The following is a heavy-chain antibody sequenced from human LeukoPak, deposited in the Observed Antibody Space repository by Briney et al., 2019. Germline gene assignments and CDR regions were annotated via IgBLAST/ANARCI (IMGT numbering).Heavy chain of an antibody. Sequence: ASVKVSCKVFGSKLTEFSMHWVRQAPGKGLEWMGGFGPEHGETLYAQNFQGRVAVTEDRATDTAYMELSGLRSEDTAVYYCARERTEIVPTEVTTQFYPYYYGMDVWAKGPRSPSP. CDR3: ARERTEIVPTEVTTQFYPYYYGMDV. J-gene: IGHJ6*02. CDR1: GSKLTEFS. D-gene: IGHD1-1*01. V-gene: IGHV1-24*01. CDR2: FGPEHGET.